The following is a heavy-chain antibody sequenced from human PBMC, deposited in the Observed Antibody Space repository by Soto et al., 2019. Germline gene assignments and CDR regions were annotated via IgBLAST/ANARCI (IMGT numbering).Heavy chain of an antibody. D-gene: IGHD6-13*01. Sequence: GGSLRLSCAASGFTVSSNYMSWVRQAPGKGLEWVSVIYSGGSTYYADSVRGRFTVSRDNARNSLSLQMNTLRVEDTALYYCARDRAAGGYWGQGTLVTVSS. CDR1: GFTVSSNY. CDR3: ARDRAAGGY. CDR2: IYSGGST. V-gene: IGHV3-53*01. J-gene: IGHJ4*02.